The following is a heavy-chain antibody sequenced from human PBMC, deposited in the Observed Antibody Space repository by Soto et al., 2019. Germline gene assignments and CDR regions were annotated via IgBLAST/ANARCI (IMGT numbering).Heavy chain of an antibody. CDR2: ISGSGGST. J-gene: IGHJ6*02. CDR1: GFTFSSYA. Sequence: EVQLLESGGGLVQPGGSLRLSCAASGFTFSSYAMSWVRQAPGKGLEWVSAISGSGGSTYYADSVKGRFTISRDNSKNTLYLQMSSLRAEDTAVYYCAKVVSGYDSKPPYYDYYGMDVWGQGTTVTVSS. D-gene: IGHD5-12*01. CDR3: AKVVSGYDSKPPYYDYYGMDV. V-gene: IGHV3-23*01.